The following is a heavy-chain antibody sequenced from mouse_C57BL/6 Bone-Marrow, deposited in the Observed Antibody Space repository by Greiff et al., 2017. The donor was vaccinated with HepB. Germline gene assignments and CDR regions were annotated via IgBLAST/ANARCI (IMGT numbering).Heavy chain of an antibody. CDR3: ARSCYGNYGGY. J-gene: IGHJ3*01. D-gene: IGHD2-1*01. Sequence: EVKLQQSGPELVKPGASVKISCKASGYTFTDYYMNWVKQSHGKSLEWIGDINPNNGGTSYNQKFKGKATLTVDKSSSTAYMELRSLTSEDSAVYYCARSCYGNYGGYWGQGTLVTVSA. CDR2: INPNNGGT. CDR1: GYTFTDYY. V-gene: IGHV1-26*01.